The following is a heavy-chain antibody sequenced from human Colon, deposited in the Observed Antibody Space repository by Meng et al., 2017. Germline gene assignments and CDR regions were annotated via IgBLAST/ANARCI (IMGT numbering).Heavy chain of an antibody. V-gene: IGHV4-4*02. CDR2: VHSYGST. Sequence: QVHLTYSGPGLVQPSGPLSLTCSFPVATIYIGVGCRWVCQAPRQGLELIGVVHSYGSTNYNPSLKSRLTLSLAESNYQFSLSLSSVTVADTAVYDCVRNDHCTSGTCYPHFDYWGQGTLVTVSS. J-gene: IGHJ4*02. CDR3: VRNDHCTSGTCYPHFDY. CDR1: VATIYIGVG. D-gene: IGHD2-15*01.